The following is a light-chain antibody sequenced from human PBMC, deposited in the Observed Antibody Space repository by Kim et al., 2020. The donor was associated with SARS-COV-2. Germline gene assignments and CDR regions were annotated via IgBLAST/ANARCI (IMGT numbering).Light chain of an antibody. V-gene: IGLV6-57*03. J-gene: IGLJ2*01. CDR1: RGSIPTSY. CDR2: ENN. Sequence: NFMLTQPHSVSESPGKTVTISCPRSRGSIPTSYVQWYQQRPASAPATIIYENNERPSGVPDRFSGSIDSSTNSASLTISGLKTEAEADYYCQSYDSTTVVFGGGTRLTAL. CDR3: QSYDSTTVV.